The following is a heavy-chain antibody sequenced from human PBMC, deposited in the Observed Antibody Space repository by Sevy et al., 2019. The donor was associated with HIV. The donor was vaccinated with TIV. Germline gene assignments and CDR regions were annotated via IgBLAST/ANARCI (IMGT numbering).Heavy chain of an antibody. V-gene: IGHV4-59*01. CDR1: GGSISSYY. CDR3: ARVRVFWSGYHFDY. J-gene: IGHJ4*02. D-gene: IGHD3-3*01. Sequence: SETLSLTCTVSGGSISSYYWSWIRQPPGKGLEWIGYIYYSGSTNYNPSLKNRVTISVDTSKNQFSLKLSSVTAADTAVYYCARVRVFWSGYHFDYWGQGTLVTVSS. CDR2: IYYSGST.